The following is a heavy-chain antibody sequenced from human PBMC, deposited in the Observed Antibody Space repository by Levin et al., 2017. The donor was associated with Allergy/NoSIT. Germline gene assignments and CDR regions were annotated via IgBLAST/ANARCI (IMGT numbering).Heavy chain of an antibody. CDR3: ARADGTTLRTSTVDY. CDR1: GFAFSTYD. Sequence: KPGGSLRLSCAASGFAFSTYDMDWVRQAPGKGLEWVSSITTSSHFIYYAAPVRGRFTMSRDNAKNSVYLQMNSLRDEDTAVYYCARADGTTLRTSTVDYWGQGALVTVSS. CDR2: ITTSSHFI. J-gene: IGHJ4*02. D-gene: IGHD4-11*01. V-gene: IGHV3-21*06.